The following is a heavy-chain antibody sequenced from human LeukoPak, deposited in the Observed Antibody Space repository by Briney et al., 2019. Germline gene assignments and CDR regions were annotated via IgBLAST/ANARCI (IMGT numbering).Heavy chain of an antibody. Sequence: SETLSLTCTVSGGSISSSSYYWGWIRQPPGKGLEWIGSIYYSGSTYYNPSLKSRVTISVDTSKNQFSLKLSSVTAADTAVYYCARQVAIYCSSTSCYFGPTHGGMDVWGKGTTVTISS. D-gene: IGHD2-2*01. V-gene: IGHV4-39*01. CDR1: GGSISSSSYY. J-gene: IGHJ6*04. CDR3: ARQVAIYCSSTSCYFGPTHGGMDV. CDR2: IYYSGST.